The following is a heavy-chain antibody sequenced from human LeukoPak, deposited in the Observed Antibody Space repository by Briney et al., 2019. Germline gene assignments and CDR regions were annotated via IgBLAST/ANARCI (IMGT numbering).Heavy chain of an antibody. V-gene: IGHV1-2*02. Sequence: ASVRVSCRTSGYTFTAHYIHWVRQAPGQGLEWMGWIPPNSGATNYAQKFQGRVTMTRDTSITTAYMELSRLTSDDTALYYCARVGASSWQGDYWGQGTLVTVSS. J-gene: IGHJ4*02. CDR2: IPPNSGAT. D-gene: IGHD6-13*01. CDR3: ARVGASSWQGDY. CDR1: GYTFTAHY.